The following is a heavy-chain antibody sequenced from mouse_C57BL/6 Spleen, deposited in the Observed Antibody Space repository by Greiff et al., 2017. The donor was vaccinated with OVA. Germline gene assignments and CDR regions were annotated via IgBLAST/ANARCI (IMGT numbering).Heavy chain of an antibody. CDR3: ARRGPKGYFDV. V-gene: IGHV1-82*01. CDR2: IYPGDGDT. CDR1: GYAFSSSW. J-gene: IGHJ1*03. Sequence: VQLQQSGPELVKPGASVKISCKASGYAFSSSWMNWVKQRPGKGLEWIGRIYPGDGDTNYNGKFKGKATLTADKSSSTAYMQLSSLTSEDSAVYFCARRGPKGYFDVWGTGTTVTVSS.